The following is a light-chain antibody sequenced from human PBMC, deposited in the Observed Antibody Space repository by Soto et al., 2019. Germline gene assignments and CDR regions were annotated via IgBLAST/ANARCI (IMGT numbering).Light chain of an antibody. J-gene: IGLJ3*02. Sequence: QPVLTQPPSASGTPGQRVSISCSGSSSNIGTNTVNWLQQLPGTAPKLVIYNNHQRPSGVPERFSGSKSGTSASLAISGLQSDDEADYYCVAWDDSLNAWLFGGGTKLTVL. V-gene: IGLV1-44*01. CDR1: SSNIGTNT. CDR2: NNH. CDR3: VAWDDSLNAWL.